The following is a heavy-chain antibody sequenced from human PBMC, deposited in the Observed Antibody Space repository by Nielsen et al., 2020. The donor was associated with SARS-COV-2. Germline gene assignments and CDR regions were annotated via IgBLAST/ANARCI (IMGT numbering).Heavy chain of an antibody. CDR3: ASGIAAAGIFDY. J-gene: IGHJ4*02. V-gene: IGHV3-33*01. CDR2: IWYDGSNK. CDR1: GFTFSSYG. D-gene: IGHD6-13*01. Sequence: GESLKISCAASGFTFSSYGMHWVRQAPGKGLEWVAVIWYDGSNKYYADSVKGRFTISRHNSKNTLYLQMNSLRAEDTAVYYCASGIAAAGIFDYWGQGTLVTVS.